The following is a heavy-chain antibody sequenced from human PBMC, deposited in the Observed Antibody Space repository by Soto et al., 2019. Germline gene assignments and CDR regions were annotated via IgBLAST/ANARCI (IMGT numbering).Heavy chain of an antibody. CDR2: IYYSGST. CDR3: ARDSDAVPPTNNWFDP. J-gene: IGHJ5*02. V-gene: IGHV4-31*03. CDR1: GGSISSGGYY. Sequence: QVQLQESGPGLVKPSQTLSLTCTVSGGSISSGGYYWSWIRQHPGKGLEWIGYIYYSGSTYYNPALKGRVTRAVDPSKNQFSLKLSSVTAADTAVYYCARDSDAVPPTNNWFDPWGQGTLVTVSS. D-gene: IGHD1-26*01.